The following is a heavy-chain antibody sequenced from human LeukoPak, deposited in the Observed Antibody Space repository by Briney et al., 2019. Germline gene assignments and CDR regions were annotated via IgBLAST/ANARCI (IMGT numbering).Heavy chain of an antibody. Sequence: PGGSLRLSCAASGFTFGSYAMSWVCQAPGKGLEWVSSISGSSDNIYYADSVKGRFTISRDYSTNTLYLEMNSLRTEDTAVYYCARVRVYGEPHFDYWGQGTLVTVSS. V-gene: IGHV3-23*01. CDR1: GFTFGSYA. CDR3: ARVRVYGEPHFDY. CDR2: ISGSSDNI. J-gene: IGHJ4*02. D-gene: IGHD4-17*01.